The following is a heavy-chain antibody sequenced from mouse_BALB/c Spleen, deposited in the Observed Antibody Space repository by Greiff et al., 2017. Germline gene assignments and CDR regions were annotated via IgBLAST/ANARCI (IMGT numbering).Heavy chain of an antibody. CDR2: INPYNDGT. J-gene: IGHJ4*01. CDR3: ARTIEVRRGYYYAMDY. V-gene: IGHV1-14*01. Sequence: EVQLQQSGPELVKPGASVKMSCKASGYTFTSYVMHWVKQKPGQGLEWIGYINPYNDGTKYNEKFKGKATLTSDKSSSTAYMELSSLTSEDSAVYYCARTIEVRRGYYYAMDYWGQGTSVTVSS. D-gene: IGHD2-14*01. CDR1: GYTFTSYV.